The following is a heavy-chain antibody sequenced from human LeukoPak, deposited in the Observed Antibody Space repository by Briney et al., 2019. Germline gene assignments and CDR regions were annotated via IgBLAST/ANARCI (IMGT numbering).Heavy chain of an antibody. J-gene: IGHJ6*02. D-gene: IGHD3-22*01. CDR2: ISGSGGRT. V-gene: IGHV3-23*01. Sequence: GGSLRLSCAASGFTFSSYAMSWVGQAPGKGLEGVSAISGSGGRTYYADSVNGRLTISRDSSKHKLCLQMNSLRAEGRDGPYCAKFYYDDSGGYWHNYGMDVWGQGTTVTVS. CDR1: GFTFSSYA. CDR3: AKFYYDDSGGYWHNYGMDV.